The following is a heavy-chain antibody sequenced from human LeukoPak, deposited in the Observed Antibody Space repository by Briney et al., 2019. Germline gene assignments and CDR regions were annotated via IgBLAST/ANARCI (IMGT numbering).Heavy chain of an antibody. CDR3: ARHDSSGHYNAFDI. CDR1: GGSFSGYY. D-gene: IGHD3-22*01. J-gene: IGHJ3*02. CDR2: INHSGST. V-gene: IGHV4-34*01. Sequence: TSETLSLTCAVYGGSFSGYYWSWIRQPPGKGLEWIGEINHSGSTNYNPSLKSRVTISVDTSKNQFSLKLSSVTAADTAVYYCARHDSSGHYNAFDIWGQGTRVTVSS.